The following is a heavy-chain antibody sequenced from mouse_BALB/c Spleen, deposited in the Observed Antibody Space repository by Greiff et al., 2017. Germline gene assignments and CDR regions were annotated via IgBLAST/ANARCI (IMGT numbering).Heavy chain of an antibody. CDR1: GYTFTSYT. CDR3: ARYTLLPYYWYCDV. CDR2: INPSSGYT. D-gene: IGHD2-3*01. J-gene: IGHJ1*01. V-gene: IGHV1-4*01. Sequence: VQLQQSGAELARPGASVKMSCKASGYTFTSYTMHWVKQRPGQGLEWIGYINPSSGYTNYNQKFKDKATLTADKSSSTAYMQLSSLTSEDSAVYYCARYTLLPYYWYCDVWGAGTTVTVSS.